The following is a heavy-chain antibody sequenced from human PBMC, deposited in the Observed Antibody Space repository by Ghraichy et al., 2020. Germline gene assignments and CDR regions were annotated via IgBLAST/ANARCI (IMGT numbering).Heavy chain of an antibody. D-gene: IGHD6-13*01. CDR3: AKVLLGYSSSWNAFDI. V-gene: IGHV3-23*01. Sequence: GGSLRLSCAASGFTFSSYAMSWVRQAPGKGLEWVSAISGSGGSTYYADSVKGRFTISRDNSKNTLYLQMNSLRAEDTAVYYCAKVLLGYSSSWNAFDIWGQGTMVTVSS. CDR1: GFTFSSYA. J-gene: IGHJ3*02. CDR2: ISGSGGST.